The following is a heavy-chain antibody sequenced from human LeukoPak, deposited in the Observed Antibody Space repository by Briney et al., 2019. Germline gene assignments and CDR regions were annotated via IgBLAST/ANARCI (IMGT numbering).Heavy chain of an antibody. V-gene: IGHV4-59*08. D-gene: IGHD6-13*01. CDR3: ARHRYSSSWCAY. CDR2: IYYDGST. Sequence: SETLSLTCTVSGGSISNYYWSWMRQPPGKGLEWIGYIYYDGSTSYNPSLKSRVTISVDTSKNQFSLKLSSVTAADTAVYYCARHRYSSSWCAYWGQGILVTVSS. J-gene: IGHJ4*02. CDR1: GGSISNYY.